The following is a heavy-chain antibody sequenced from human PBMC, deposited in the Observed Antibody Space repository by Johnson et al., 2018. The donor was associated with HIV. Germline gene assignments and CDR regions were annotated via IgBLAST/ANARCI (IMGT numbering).Heavy chain of an antibody. J-gene: IGHJ3*02. V-gene: IGHV3-13*01. CDR2: IGTAGDT. CDR1: GFSVSTYD. CDR3: ARGGIRGYSYGPGAFDI. D-gene: IGHD5-18*01. Sequence: VQLVESGGGLVQPGGSLRLSCAASGFSVSTYDMHWVLQATGKGLDWVSVIGTAGDTYYLGSVKGRFTISRENAKNSLYLQMNSLRADDTAVYYCARGGIRGYSYGPGAFDIWGQGTMVTVSS.